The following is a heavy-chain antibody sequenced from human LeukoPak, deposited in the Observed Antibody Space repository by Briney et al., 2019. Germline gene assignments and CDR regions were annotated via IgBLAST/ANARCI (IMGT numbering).Heavy chain of an antibody. D-gene: IGHD4-17*01. CDR2: IYHSGST. V-gene: IGHV4-38-2*02. CDR3: AGDGGTTADWDFGS. J-gene: IGHJ2*01. CDR1: GYSISSGYY. Sequence: SETLSLTCTVSGYSISSGYYWGWIRQPPGKGLEWIGSIYHSGSTYYNPSLKSRVTISVDTSKNRFSLKLSSVTAADTAVDFRAGDGGTTADWDFGSRGRGTLVTVSS.